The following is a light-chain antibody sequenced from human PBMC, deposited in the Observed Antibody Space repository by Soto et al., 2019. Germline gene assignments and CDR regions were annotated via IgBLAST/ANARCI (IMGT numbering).Light chain of an antibody. CDR2: GTS. J-gene: IGKJ1*01. V-gene: IGKV3-20*01. CDR1: GNINGNY. Sequence: EVVLSQSPGTLSLSPGERATLSCRASGNINGNYLGWYQLKRGQAPRLLIYGTSTRATGIPDRFSGSGSGTDFTLTISRLEPEDFAVYYCQQYGSSPWPFGQGTKVEIK. CDR3: QQYGSSPWP.